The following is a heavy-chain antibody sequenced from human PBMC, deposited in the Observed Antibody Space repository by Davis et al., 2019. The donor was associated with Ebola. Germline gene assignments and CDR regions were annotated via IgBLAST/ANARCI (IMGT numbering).Heavy chain of an antibody. CDR2: IYYSGST. CDR3: ARAGQEYCSSTSCYHYYYGMDV. D-gene: IGHD2-2*01. J-gene: IGHJ6*02. Sequence: SETLSLTCTVSGGSISSGGYYWSWIRQHPGKGLEWIGFIYYSGSTYYNPSLKGRVTISVDTSKNQFSLKLSSVTAADTAVYYCARAGQEYCSSTSCYHYYYGMDVWGQGTTVTVSS. CDR1: GGSISSGGYY. V-gene: IGHV4-31*03.